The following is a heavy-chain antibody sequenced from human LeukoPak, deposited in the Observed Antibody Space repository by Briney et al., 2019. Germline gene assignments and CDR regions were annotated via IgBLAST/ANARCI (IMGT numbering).Heavy chain of an antibody. J-gene: IGHJ4*02. V-gene: IGHV1-18*01. Sequence: GAPVEACCTASGSTFTSYGISWGPQAPGQGLGWLGWISAYNGNTNYAQKLQGRVTMTTDTSTSTAYMELRSLRSDDTAVYYCARGYSSSWYGGLYFDYWGQGTLVTVSS. D-gene: IGHD6-13*01. CDR1: GSTFTSYG. CDR2: ISAYNGNT. CDR3: ARGYSSSWYGGLYFDY.